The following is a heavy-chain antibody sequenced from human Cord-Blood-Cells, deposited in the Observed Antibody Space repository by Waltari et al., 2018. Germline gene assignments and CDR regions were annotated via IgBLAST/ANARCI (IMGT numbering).Heavy chain of an antibody. Sequence: EVQLVESGGGLIQPGGSLSLSCAASGFTVSSNYMSWVRQAAGKGLEWVSVIYSGGSTYYADSVKGRFTISRDNSKNTLYLQMNSLRAEDTAVYYCARTSNWARGDYWGQGTLVTVSS. CDR3: ARTSNWARGDY. J-gene: IGHJ4*02. D-gene: IGHD7-27*01. V-gene: IGHV3-53*01. CDR1: GFTVSSNY. CDR2: IYSGGST.